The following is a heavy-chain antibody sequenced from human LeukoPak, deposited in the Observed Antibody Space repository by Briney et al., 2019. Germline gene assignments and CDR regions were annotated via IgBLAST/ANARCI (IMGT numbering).Heavy chain of an antibody. Sequence: GGSLRLSCAASGIVFSAYGMHWVRQAPGKGLEWVAFIRYDGISKYYADSVKGRFTISRDNSKNTLYLQMNSLRAEDTAVYYCAKYTGDYYDSSGYQYYFDYWGLGTLVTVSS. J-gene: IGHJ4*02. CDR3: AKYTGDYYDSSGYQYYFDY. CDR1: GIVFSAYG. V-gene: IGHV3-30*02. CDR2: IRYDGISK. D-gene: IGHD3-22*01.